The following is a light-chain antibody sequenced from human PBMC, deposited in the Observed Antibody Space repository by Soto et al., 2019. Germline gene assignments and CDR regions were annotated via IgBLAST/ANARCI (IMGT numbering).Light chain of an antibody. CDR3: QQYNSYS. J-gene: IGKJ1*01. V-gene: IGKV1-8*01. CDR1: QGISSY. Sequence: AIRMTQSPSSLSASTGDRVTITCQASQGISSYLAWYQQKPGKAPKLLIYAASTLQSGVPSRFSGSGSGTDFTLTISCLQSEDFATYYCQQYNSYSFGQGTKVDIK. CDR2: AAS.